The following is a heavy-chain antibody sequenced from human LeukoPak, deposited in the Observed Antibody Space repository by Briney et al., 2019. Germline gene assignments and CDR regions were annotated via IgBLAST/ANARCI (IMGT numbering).Heavy chain of an antibody. Sequence: SVKVSCKASGGSFSSYAISWVRQAPGQGLEWMGRIIPILGIANYAQKFQGRVTITADKSTSTAYMELSSLRSEDTAVYYCARDWFVRAWLGVLSQNYYYYGMDVWGQGTTVTVSS. J-gene: IGHJ6*02. CDR3: ARDWFVRAWLGVLSQNYYYYGMDV. D-gene: IGHD3-10*01. V-gene: IGHV1-69*04. CDR2: IIPILGIA. CDR1: GGSFSSYA.